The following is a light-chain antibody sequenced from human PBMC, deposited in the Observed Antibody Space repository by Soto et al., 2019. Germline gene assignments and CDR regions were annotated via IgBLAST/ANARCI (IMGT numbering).Light chain of an antibody. Sequence: EIVLTQSPATLSLSPGERATLSCRASQSVSRYLAWYQQKPGQAPRLLMYDTSIRATGTPARFSGSGSGTDFTLTISSLEPEDFAAYYCQQRSYWITFGQGTRLEI. CDR3: QQRSYWIT. CDR2: DTS. CDR1: QSVSRY. J-gene: IGKJ5*01. V-gene: IGKV3-11*01.